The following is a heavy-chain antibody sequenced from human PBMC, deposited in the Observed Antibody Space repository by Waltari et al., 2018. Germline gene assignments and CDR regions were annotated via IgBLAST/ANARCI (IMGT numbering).Heavy chain of an antibody. CDR3: ARDRPDYYDSSGYSSGGTDY. CDR1: GGSISSGSYN. J-gene: IGHJ4*02. D-gene: IGHD3-22*01. V-gene: IGHV4-61*02. Sequence: QVKLQESGPGLVKPSQTLSLTCTVSGGSISSGSYNWSWIRQPAGQGRGWIGRIYTSGGTNYTPPLKSRVTISVDTSKNQFSLKLSSVTAADTAVYYCARDRPDYYDSSGYSSGGTDYWGQGTLVTVSS. CDR2: IYTSGGT.